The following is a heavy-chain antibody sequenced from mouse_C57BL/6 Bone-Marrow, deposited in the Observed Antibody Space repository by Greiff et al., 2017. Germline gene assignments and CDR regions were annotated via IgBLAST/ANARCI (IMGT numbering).Heavy chain of an antibody. CDR1: GFTFSDYG. J-gene: IGHJ3*01. CDR2: ISSGGSTI. CDR3: ARQGGKCVLLFAF. V-gene: IGHV5-17*01. D-gene: IGHD1-1*01. Sequence: EVHLVESGGGLVKPGRSLKLSCAASGFTFSDYGMHWVRQAPEKGLEWVAYISSGGSTIYYAHTVKGRFTISIDNATNALFLQMTSLRSEDTAMYDCARQGGKCVLLFAFWGQGTLVTVSA.